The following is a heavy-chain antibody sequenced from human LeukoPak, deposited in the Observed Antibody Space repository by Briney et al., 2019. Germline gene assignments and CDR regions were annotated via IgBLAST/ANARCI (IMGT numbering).Heavy chain of an antibody. CDR2: IWYDGSNK. J-gene: IGHJ4*02. V-gene: IGHV3-33*06. CDR3: AKDRDDYGDADY. Sequence: GGSLRLSCAASGFTFSSYGMHWVRQAPGKGLEWVAVIWYDGSNKYYADSVKGRFTISRDNSKNTVHLQMNSLRAEDTAVYYCAKDRDDYGDADYWGQGTLVAVSS. D-gene: IGHD4-17*01. CDR1: GFTFSSYG.